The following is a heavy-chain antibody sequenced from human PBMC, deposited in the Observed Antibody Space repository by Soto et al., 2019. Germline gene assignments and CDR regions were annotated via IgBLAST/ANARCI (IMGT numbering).Heavy chain of an antibody. V-gene: IGHV1-69*01. Sequence: QVQLVQSGAEVKKPGSSVKVSCKASGGTFSSYAISWVRQAPGQGLEWMGGIIPIFGTANYAQKFQGRVTITADDSTSTAYMELSSLRSDDTAVYYCARAGAPTPTDYYDSSGPPPPWFDPWGPGTLVTVSS. J-gene: IGHJ5*02. D-gene: IGHD3-22*01. CDR3: ARAGAPTPTDYYDSSGPPPPWFDP. CDR2: IIPIFGTA. CDR1: GGTFSSYA.